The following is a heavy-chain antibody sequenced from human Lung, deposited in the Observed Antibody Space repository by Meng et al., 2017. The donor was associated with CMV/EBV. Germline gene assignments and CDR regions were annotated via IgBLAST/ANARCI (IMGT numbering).Heavy chain of an antibody. V-gene: IGHV4-4*02. Sequence: GPREESGPGLGRPSGTPSPSCAVSGGSISSSNCWSWVRQPPGKGLEWIGVIYHSGSTNYNPSLKSRVTISVDKSKNQFSLKLSSVTAADTAVYYCASFPPPGKQWLVTDYWGQGTLVTVSS. CDR2: IYHSGST. CDR1: GGSISSSNC. CDR3: ASFPPPGKQWLVTDY. D-gene: IGHD6-19*01. J-gene: IGHJ4*02.